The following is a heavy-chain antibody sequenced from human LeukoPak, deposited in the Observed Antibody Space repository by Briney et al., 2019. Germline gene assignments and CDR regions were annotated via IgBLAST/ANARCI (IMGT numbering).Heavy chain of an antibody. CDR2: IQYDGRDK. D-gene: IGHD1-26*01. J-gene: IGHJ4*02. V-gene: IGHV3-30*02. CDR3: AKDLGSGSYAADY. CDR1: GFTLRNFG. Sequence: GGSLRLSCAASGFTLRNFGMHWVRQAPGKGLEWVAFIQYDGRDKFYADSVKGRSTISRDNSKNTLYLQTNSLRAEDTALYYCAKDLGSGSYAADYWGQGTLVTVSS.